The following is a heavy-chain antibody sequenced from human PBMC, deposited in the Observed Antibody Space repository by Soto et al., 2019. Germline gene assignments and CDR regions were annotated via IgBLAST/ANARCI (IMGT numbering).Heavy chain of an antibody. J-gene: IGHJ6*02. V-gene: IGHV3-23*01. D-gene: IGHD3-3*01. Sequence: GGSLRLSCAASGFTFSSYAMSWVRQAPGKGLEWVSAISGSGGSTYYADSVKGRFTISRDNSKNTLYLQMNSLRAEDTAVYYCAKARGSFLGHYYYGMDVWGQGTTVIVSS. CDR3: AKARGSFLGHYYYGMDV. CDR2: ISGSGGST. CDR1: GFTFSSYA.